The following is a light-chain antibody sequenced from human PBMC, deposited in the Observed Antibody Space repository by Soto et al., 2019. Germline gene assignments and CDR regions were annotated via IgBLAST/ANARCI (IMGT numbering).Light chain of an antibody. CDR1: SSDVGGHED. CDR2: EVT. CDR3: RSYTSTPAHYV. V-gene: IGLV2-14*01. J-gene: IGLJ1*01. Sequence: QSALTQPASLSASPGQSITISCTGSSSDVGGHEDVSWFQQKPGKAPKIVISEVTNRPSGVSTRFSGSKSGATASLTISGLQPEDEAVYYCRSYTSTPAHYVFGGGTKLTVL.